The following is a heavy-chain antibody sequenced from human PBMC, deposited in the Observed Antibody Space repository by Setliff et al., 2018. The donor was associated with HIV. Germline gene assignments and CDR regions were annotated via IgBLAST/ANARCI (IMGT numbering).Heavy chain of an antibody. CDR3: ARGSPGPQYYYYGMDV. CDR1: GGSISSYY. J-gene: IGHJ6*02. CDR2: IYYSGST. V-gene: IGHV4-59*01. Sequence: PSETLSLTCTVSGGSISSYYWSWIRQPPGKGLEWIGYIYYSGSTNYNPSLKSRVTISVDTSKNQFSLKLSSVTAADTAVYYCARGSPGPQYYYYGMDVWGQGTTVTVSS. D-gene: IGHD6-19*01.